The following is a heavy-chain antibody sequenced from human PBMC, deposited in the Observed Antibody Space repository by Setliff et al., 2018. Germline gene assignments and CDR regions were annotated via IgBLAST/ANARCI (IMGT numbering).Heavy chain of an antibody. CDR1: GGTFSSYA. CDR3: ASLADKGDYYFDY. V-gene: IGHV1-69*13. CDR2: IIPIFGTA. J-gene: IGHJ4*02. Sequence: SVKVSCKASGGTFSSYAISWVRQAPGQGLEWMGGIIPIFGTANYAQKFQGRVTITADESTSTAYMELSSLRPEDTAVYYCASLADKGDYYFDYWGQGTLVTVSS. D-gene: IGHD3-10*01.